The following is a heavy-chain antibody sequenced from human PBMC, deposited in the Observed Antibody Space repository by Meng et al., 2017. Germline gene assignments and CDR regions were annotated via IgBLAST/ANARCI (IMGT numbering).Heavy chain of an antibody. CDR3: TRSRWGLGLGFDC. V-gene: IGHV6-1*01. D-gene: IGHD1-26*01. J-gene: IGHJ4*02. CDR1: GDSVSDNIAA. Sequence: LRLSCAISGDSVSDNIAAWNWVRQSPSRGLEWLGRTYYRSKWSYDYAVSVKSRIIINPDTSKNQFSLQMNSVTPEDTAVYYCTRSRWGLGLGFDCWGQGTLVTVSS. CDR2: TYYRSKWSY.